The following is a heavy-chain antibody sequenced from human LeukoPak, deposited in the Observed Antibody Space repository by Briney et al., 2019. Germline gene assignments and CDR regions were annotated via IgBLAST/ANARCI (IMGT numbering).Heavy chain of an antibody. D-gene: IGHD6-13*01. CDR2: INHSGST. CDR1: GGSFSGYY. Sequence: SETLSLTCPVYGGSFSGYYWSWIRQPQGKGLEWIGEINHSGSTNYNPSLRSRVTTSVDTSKNQFSLKLSSVTAADTAVYYCARGSWYDPNWFDPWGQGTLVTVSS. CDR3: ARGSWYDPNWFDP. V-gene: IGHV4-34*01. J-gene: IGHJ5*02.